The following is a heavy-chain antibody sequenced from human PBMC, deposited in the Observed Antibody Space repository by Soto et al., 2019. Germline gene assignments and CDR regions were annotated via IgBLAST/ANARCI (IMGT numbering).Heavy chain of an antibody. CDR2: IYWVDDK. CDR1: GFSLTTSGEA. CDR3: AHIPGSGQLLYSYYDYRDV. D-gene: IGHD3-10*01. J-gene: IGHJ6*03. V-gene: IGHV2-5*02. Sequence: QITLKESGPTLVKPTQTLTLTCTFSGFSLTTSGEAVGWIRQPPGKALEWLALIYWVDDKRSSPSLKSRLTITKDTAKKQVVLTMTNMDPVDTATYYCAHIPGSGQLLYSYYDYRDVWGKGTTVTVSS.